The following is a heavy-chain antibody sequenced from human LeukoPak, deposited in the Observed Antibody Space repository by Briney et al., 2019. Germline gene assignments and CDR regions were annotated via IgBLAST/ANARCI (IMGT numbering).Heavy chain of an antibody. V-gene: IGHV3-11*06. CDR2: ISSSSGYT. Sequence: GGSLRLSCAASGFTFSDYYMSWIRQAPGKGLEWVSYISSSSGYTNYADSVKGRFTISRDNAKNSLYLQMNSLRAEDTAVYYCAKVRVDAYVSPNDYWGQGTLVTVSS. CDR3: AKVRVDAYVSPNDY. CDR1: GFTFSDYY. D-gene: IGHD3-16*01. J-gene: IGHJ4*02.